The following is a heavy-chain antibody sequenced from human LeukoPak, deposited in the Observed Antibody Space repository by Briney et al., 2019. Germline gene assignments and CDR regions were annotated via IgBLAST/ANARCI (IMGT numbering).Heavy chain of an antibody. D-gene: IGHD2-2*01. CDR3: ARAGGYCSSTSCYEGAAQIYDY. V-gene: IGHV4-30-2*01. CDR1: GGSISSGGYS. CDR2: IYHSGST. J-gene: IGHJ4*02. Sequence: SETLSLTCAVSGGSISSGGYSWSWIRQPPGKGLEWIRYIYHSGSTYYNPSLKSRVTISVDRSKNQFSLKLSSVTAADTAVYYCARAGGYCSSTSCYEGAAQIYDYWGQGTLVTVSS.